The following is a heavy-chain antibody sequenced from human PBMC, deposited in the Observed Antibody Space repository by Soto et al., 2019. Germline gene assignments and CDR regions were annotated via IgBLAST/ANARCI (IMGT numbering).Heavy chain of an antibody. V-gene: IGHV1-69*13. CDR2: IIPIFGTA. Sequence: SVKVSCKASGGTFSSYAISWVRQAPGQGLEWMGGIIPIFGTANYAQKFQGKVTITADESTSTANKELNSLRSEDTAVYYNTKPDSSGYYDGSDPGGKGTLVTVS. D-gene: IGHD3-22*01. J-gene: IGHJ5*02. CDR3: TKPDSSGYYDGSDP. CDR1: GGTFSSYA.